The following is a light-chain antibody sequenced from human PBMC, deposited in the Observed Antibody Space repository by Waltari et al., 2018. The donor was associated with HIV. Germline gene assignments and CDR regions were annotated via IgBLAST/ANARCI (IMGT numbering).Light chain of an antibody. CDR3: AAWDDSLSGHWV. Sequence: QSVLTQPPSASGTPGQGVTISCSGRSPNTGINFLYWYQELPGTAPKLLIYRNNQRPSGVPDRFSGSKSGTSASLAISGLRSEDEADYYCAAWDDSLSGHWVFGGGTKVTVL. CDR1: SPNTGINF. V-gene: IGLV1-47*01. CDR2: RNN. J-gene: IGLJ3*02.